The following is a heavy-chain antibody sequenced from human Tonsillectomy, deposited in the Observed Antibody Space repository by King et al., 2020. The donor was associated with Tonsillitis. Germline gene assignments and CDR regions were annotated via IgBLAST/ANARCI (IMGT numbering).Heavy chain of an antibody. CDR3: ARGSPYCSGGSCYPFDY. CDR2: LYYRGDT. J-gene: IGHJ4*02. D-gene: IGHD2-15*01. Sequence: PLQESGPGLVKPSETLSLTCTVSVGSISSSSYYWGWIRQPPGKGLEWIGSLYYRGDTYYNPSLKSRVAISVDTSKNQFSLKLSSVTAADTAVYFCARGSPYCSGGSCYPFDYWGQGALVTVSS. V-gene: IGHV4-39*01. CDR1: VGSISSSSYY.